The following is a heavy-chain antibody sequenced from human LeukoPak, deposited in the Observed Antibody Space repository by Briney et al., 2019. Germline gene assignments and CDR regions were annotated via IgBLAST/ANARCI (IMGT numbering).Heavy chain of an antibody. CDR3: LSSGHPNWFDP. V-gene: IGHV1-69*04. Sequence: SVKVSCKASGGTFSSYAISWVRQAPGQGLEWMGRIIPILGIANYAQKFQGRVTITADKSTSTAYMELSSLRSEDTAVYHCLSSGHPNWFDPWGQGTLVTVSS. CDR1: GGTFSSYA. D-gene: IGHD3-10*01. J-gene: IGHJ5*02. CDR2: IIPILGIA.